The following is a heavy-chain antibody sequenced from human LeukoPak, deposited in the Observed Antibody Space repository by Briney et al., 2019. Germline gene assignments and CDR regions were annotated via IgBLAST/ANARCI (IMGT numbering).Heavy chain of an antibody. CDR3: AKLNDNYYYYGMDV. Sequence: GGSLRLSCAASGFTFSSYAMSWVRQAPGKGLEWVSAISGSGGSTYYADSVKGRFTISRDNPKNTLYLQMDGLRAEDTAVYYCAKLNDNYYYYGMDVWGQGTTVTVSS. CDR1: GFTFSSYA. J-gene: IGHJ6*02. CDR2: ISGSGGST. V-gene: IGHV3-23*01. D-gene: IGHD2-8*01.